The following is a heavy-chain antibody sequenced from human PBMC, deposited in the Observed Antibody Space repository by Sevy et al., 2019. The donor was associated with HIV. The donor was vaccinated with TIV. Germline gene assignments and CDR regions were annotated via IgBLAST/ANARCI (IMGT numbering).Heavy chain of an antibody. CDR1: GYTFTDYY. D-gene: IGHD2-2*02. V-gene: IGHV1-2*02. CDR3: ARVVEPAGIDPYYYGVDV. J-gene: IGHJ6*02. CDR2: INPKSGGT. Sequence: ASVKVSCKAPGYTFTDYYIHWVRQARGQGLEWMGWINPKSGGTNYAQKFHGRVTMTRDTSISTAYMELSRLRSDDTAVYYCARVVEPAGIDPYYYGVDVWGPGATVTVSS.